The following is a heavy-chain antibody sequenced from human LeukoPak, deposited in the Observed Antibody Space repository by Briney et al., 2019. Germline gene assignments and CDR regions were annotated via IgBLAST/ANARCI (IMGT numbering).Heavy chain of an antibody. D-gene: IGHD3-10*01. Sequence: GGSLRLSCAASGFTVSTNYMSWVRQAPGKGLEWVSSIDGTGSTNYADSVRGRFTISRDNSKNTLYLQMNSLRAEDTAIYYCARDASGSRPNYWGQGTLVTVTS. CDR3: ARDASGSRPNY. V-gene: IGHV3-53*01. J-gene: IGHJ4*02. CDR1: GFTVSTNY. CDR2: IDGTGST.